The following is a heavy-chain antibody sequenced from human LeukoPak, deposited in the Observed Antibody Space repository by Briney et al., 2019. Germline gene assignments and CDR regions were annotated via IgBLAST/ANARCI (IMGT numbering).Heavy chain of an antibody. CDR1: GGSFNGYY. CDR3: ARAPRIRDYYYYMDV. J-gene: IGHJ6*03. D-gene: IGHD2/OR15-2a*01. Sequence: SETLSLTCAVQGGSFNGYYWTWIRQPPGKGLEWIGEINHSGSTNYNSSLKSRVTISVDTSKNQFSLKLSSVTAADTAVYYCARAPRIRDYYYYMDVWGKGTTVTVSS. V-gene: IGHV4-34*01. CDR2: INHSGST.